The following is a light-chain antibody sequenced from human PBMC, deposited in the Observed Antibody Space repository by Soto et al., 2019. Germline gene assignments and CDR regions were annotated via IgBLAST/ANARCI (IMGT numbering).Light chain of an antibody. J-gene: IGKJ4*01. V-gene: IGKV3-15*01. Sequence: EIVMTQSPATLSVSPGERATLSCRASQSVSSDLAWYLQKPGQAPSLLVYGASTRATGMPARFSGSGSGTEFTLTISSLQSEDFATYYCQQSFITPPLTFGGGTKVEMK. CDR3: QQSFITPPLT. CDR2: GAS. CDR1: QSVSSD.